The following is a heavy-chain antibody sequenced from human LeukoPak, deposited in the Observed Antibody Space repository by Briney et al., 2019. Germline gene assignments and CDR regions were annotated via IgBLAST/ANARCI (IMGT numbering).Heavy chain of an antibody. CDR3: TVADVLDSNRYYYFNY. Sequence: GGSLRLSCTTSGFTLGDYPVGWFRQAPGRGLDWVGFIRNKAYGGTTEYAASVKGRFTISRDSSKTIAYLEMNSLQTEDSGIYYCTVADVLDSNRYYYFNYWGQGTLVTVSS. CDR1: GFTLGDYP. J-gene: IGHJ4*02. CDR2: IRNKAYGGTT. V-gene: IGHV3-49*01. D-gene: IGHD3-22*01.